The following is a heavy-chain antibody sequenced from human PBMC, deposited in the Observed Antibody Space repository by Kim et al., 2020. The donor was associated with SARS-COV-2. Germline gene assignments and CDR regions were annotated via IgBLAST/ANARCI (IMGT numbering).Heavy chain of an antibody. Sequence: GGSLRLSCAASGFAFSTFWMTWVRQAPGKGLEWVANINEDGSEKYYVDSVRGRFAISRDNAKNSVYLQVNSLRAEDTAVYYCARLYYYSRTGYRAIAYWG. CDR3: ARLYYYSRTGYRAIAY. CDR2: INEDGSEK. J-gene: IGHJ4*01. D-gene: IGHD3-22*01. CDR1: GFAFSTFW. V-gene: IGHV3-7*01.